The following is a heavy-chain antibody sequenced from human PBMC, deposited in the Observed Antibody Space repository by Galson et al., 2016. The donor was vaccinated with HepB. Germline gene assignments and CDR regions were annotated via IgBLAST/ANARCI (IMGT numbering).Heavy chain of an antibody. Sequence: SLRLSCAASGFNFNLYSMTWIRQAPGKGLEWVSAISRRGDRTKYADSVEGRFSISRDNSKDTTYLHMTGLRVEDTAVYFCAKWGPHHDTGGYYYPRGWGQGTLVTVSS. CDR2: ISRRGDRT. D-gene: IGHD3-22*01. CDR1: GFNFNLYS. J-gene: IGHJ4*02. CDR3: AKWGPHHDTGGYYYPRG. V-gene: IGHV3-23*01.